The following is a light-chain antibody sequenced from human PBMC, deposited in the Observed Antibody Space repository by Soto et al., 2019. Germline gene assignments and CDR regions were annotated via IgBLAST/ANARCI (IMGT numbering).Light chain of an antibody. CDR1: QSVLYSSNNKNY. CDR3: QHYYSTPFP. V-gene: IGKV4-1*01. J-gene: IGKJ3*01. Sequence: DIVMTQSPDFLAVSLGERATINCKSSQSVLYSSNNKNYLAWYQQKPGQPPKLLIYWASTRESGVPDRFSGSGSGTDFTLTISSLQAEDVAVYYCQHYYSTPFPFGPGTKVDIK. CDR2: WAS.